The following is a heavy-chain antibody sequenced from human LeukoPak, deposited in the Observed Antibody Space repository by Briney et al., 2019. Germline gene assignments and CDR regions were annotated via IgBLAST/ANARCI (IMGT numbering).Heavy chain of an antibody. J-gene: IGHJ6*02. CDR1: GYSLTGYY. CDR3: ARVLIVVAPAAIRYYGMDV. V-gene: IGHV1-2*02. D-gene: IGHD2-2*01. CDR2: INPNSGGT. Sequence: ASVKVSCKASGYSLTGYYMHWVRQAPGQGLEWMGWINPNSGGTNYAQKFQGRVTMTRDTSISTAYMELSSLSSDDTAVYYCARVLIVVAPAAIRYYGMDVWGQGTTVTVSS.